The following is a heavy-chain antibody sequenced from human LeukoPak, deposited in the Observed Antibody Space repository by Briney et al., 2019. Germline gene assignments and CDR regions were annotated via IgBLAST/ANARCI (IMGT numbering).Heavy chain of an antibody. Sequence: SQTLSLICAICGHRVSSLSDAWHWIRQPPSGGLEWLGRSYFRTKWYTDYAISLSSRLSISVYTSKNQFSLQLNSVTPEDTAMYYCARVTGSGWFCHLWGRGTLVTVTA. D-gene: IGHD3-9*01. J-gene: IGHJ2*01. CDR1: GHRVSSLSDA. V-gene: IGHV6-1*01. CDR2: SYFRTKWYT. CDR3: ARVTGSGWFCHL.